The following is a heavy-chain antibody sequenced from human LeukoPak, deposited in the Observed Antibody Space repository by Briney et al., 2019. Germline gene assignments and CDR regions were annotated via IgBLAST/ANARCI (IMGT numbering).Heavy chain of an antibody. J-gene: IGHJ6*02. V-gene: IGHV3-7*03. CDR1: GFTFSSYA. CDR3: ARGGGLDV. CDR2: INHNGNVN. Sequence: GGSLRLSCAASGFTFSSYAMSWVRQAPGKGLEWVASINHNGNVNYYVDSVKGRFTISRDNAKNSLYLQMSNLRAEDTAVHFCARGGGLDVWGQGATVTVSS. D-gene: IGHD3-16*01.